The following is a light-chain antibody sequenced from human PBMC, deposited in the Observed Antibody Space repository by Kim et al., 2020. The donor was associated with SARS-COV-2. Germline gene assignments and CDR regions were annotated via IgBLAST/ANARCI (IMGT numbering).Light chain of an antibody. CDR2: SAS. V-gene: IGKV1-9*01. Sequence: ASVGERVTFTCRASQGISTYLAWYQQKSGEAPKLLMYSASILQSGVPSRFSGSGSGTEFTLTIGSLQPEDFATYYCQQFNNYPITFGQGTRLEIK. CDR1: QGISTY. J-gene: IGKJ5*01. CDR3: QQFNNYPIT.